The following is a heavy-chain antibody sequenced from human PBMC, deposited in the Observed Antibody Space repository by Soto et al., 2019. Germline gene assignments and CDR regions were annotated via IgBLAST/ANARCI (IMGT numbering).Heavy chain of an antibody. J-gene: IGHJ6*02. V-gene: IGHV1-2*04. CDR3: ARDAGYCSGGSCYPYYYYYGMDV. D-gene: IGHD2-15*01. CDR2: INPNSGGT. Sequence: ASVKVSCKASGYTFTGYYMHWVRQAPGQGLEWMGWINPNSGGTNYAQKFQGWVTMTRDTSISTAYMELSRLRSDDTAVYYCARDAGYCSGGSCYPYYYYYGMDVWGQGTTVTVSS. CDR1: GYTFTGYY.